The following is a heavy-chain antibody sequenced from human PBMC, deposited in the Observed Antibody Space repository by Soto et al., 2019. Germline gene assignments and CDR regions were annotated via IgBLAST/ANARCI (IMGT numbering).Heavy chain of an antibody. J-gene: IGHJ4*02. CDR3: ARADYGYMAWFDY. V-gene: IGHV1-2*04. CDR1: GYTFTGYY. CDR2: INPNSGGT. D-gene: IGHD3-10*01. Sequence: QVQLVQSGAEVKKPGASVKVSCKTSGYTFTGYYIHWVRQAPGQGLEWMGWINPNSGGTNYAQKFQGWVTMTRDTSISAACMELSRLRSDDTVVYYCARADYGYMAWFDYWGQGTLVTVSS.